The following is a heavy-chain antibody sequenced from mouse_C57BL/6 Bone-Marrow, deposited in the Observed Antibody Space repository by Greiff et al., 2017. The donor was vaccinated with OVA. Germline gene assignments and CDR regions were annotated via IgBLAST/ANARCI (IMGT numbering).Heavy chain of an antibody. V-gene: IGHV5-15*01. CDR2: ISNLAYSI. CDR3: ARQHSNYLYYFDY. D-gene: IGHD2-5*01. J-gene: IGHJ2*01. CDR1: GFTFSDYG. Sequence: EVQLQQSGGGLVQPGGSLKLSCAASGFTFSDYGMAWVRQAPRKGPEWVAFISNLAYSIYYADTVTGRFTISRENAKNTLYLEMSSLRSEDTAMYYCARQHSNYLYYFDYWGQGTTLTVSS.